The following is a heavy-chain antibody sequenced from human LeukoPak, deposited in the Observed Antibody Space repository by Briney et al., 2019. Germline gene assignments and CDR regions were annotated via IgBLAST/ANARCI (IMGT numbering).Heavy chain of an antibody. CDR1: GGSISSYY. V-gene: IGHV4-59*01. CDR3: ASGYSYASVDY. Sequence: PSETLSLTCTVSGGSISSYYWSWIRQPPGQGQEWIGYIYYSGSTNYNPSLKSRVTISVDTSKNQFSLKLSSVTAADTAVYYCASGYSYASVDYWGQGTLVTVSS. D-gene: IGHD5-18*01. J-gene: IGHJ4*02. CDR2: IYYSGST.